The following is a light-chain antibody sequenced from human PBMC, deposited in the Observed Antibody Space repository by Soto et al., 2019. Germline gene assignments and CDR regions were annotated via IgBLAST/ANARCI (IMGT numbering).Light chain of an antibody. CDR2: GAS. Sequence: EIVLTQSPGSLSLSPGERATLSCRASQSVSSTFFSWYQQRPGQAPRLLMYGASSRATGIPERFSGSGSGTDFTLTISRLEPEHFGVYYCQQFESSVTFGQGPKVEIK. CDR3: QQFESSVT. J-gene: IGKJ1*01. CDR1: QSVSSTF. V-gene: IGKV3-20*01.